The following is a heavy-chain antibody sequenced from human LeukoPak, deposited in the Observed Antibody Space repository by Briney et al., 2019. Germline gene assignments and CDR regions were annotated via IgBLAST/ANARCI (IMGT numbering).Heavy chain of an antibody. V-gene: IGHV4-31*03. D-gene: IGHD3-22*01. J-gene: IGHJ4*02. CDR3: AVRSYYDGGGYRFDY. CDR1: GGSISSGGYY. CDR2: IYYSGNT. Sequence: SETLSLTCTVSGGSISSGGYYWSWIRQHPGKSLEWVGYIYYSGNTYYNPSLKSRVKISVDTSKNEFSLKLTSVTAADTAVYYCAVRSYYDGGGYRFDYWGQGTLVTVSS.